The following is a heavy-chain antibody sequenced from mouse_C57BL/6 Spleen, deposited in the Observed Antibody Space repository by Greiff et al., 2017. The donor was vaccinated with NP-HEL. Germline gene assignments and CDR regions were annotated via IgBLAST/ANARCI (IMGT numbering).Heavy chain of an antibody. CDR3: VRQGSVVANYYAMDY. CDR2: IRSKSNNYAT. J-gene: IGHJ4*01. CDR1: GFSFNTYA. V-gene: IGHV10-1*01. Sequence: EVQLVESGGGLVQPKGSLKLSCAASGFSFNTYAMNWVRQAPGKGLEWVARIRSKSNNYATYYADSVKDRFTISRDDSESMLYLQMNNLKTEDTAMYYCVRQGSVVANYYAMDYWSQGTSVTVSS. D-gene: IGHD1-1*01.